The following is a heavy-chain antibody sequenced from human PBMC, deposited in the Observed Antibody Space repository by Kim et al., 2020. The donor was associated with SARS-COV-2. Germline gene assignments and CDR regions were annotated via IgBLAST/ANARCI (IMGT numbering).Heavy chain of an antibody. CDR1: GFTFTSYA. V-gene: IGHV3-23*01. D-gene: IGHD4-17*01. Sequence: GGSLRLSCVASGFTFTSYAMNWVRQAPGKWLEWVSGISGGGYSTYYADSVKGRFTISRDSSKNMVYLQMNSLRAEDTAVYYCAKELRMTTQTSGGDFFDYWGRGTLVSVSS. J-gene: IGHJ4*02. CDR2: ISGGGYST. CDR3: AKELRMTTQTSGGDFFDY.